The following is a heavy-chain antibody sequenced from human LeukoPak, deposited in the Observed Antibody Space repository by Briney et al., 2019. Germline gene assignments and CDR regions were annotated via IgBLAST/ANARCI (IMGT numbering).Heavy chain of an antibody. J-gene: IGHJ4*02. V-gene: IGHV1-69*13. Sequence: SVKVSCKASGGTFSSYAISWVRQAPGQGLEWMGGIIPIFGTANYAQKFQGRVTITADESTSTAYMELSSLRSEDTAVYYCACADYYDSSGYFLPSFDYWGQGTLVTVSS. CDR1: GGTFSSYA. CDR2: IIPIFGTA. D-gene: IGHD3-22*01. CDR3: ACADYYDSSGYFLPSFDY.